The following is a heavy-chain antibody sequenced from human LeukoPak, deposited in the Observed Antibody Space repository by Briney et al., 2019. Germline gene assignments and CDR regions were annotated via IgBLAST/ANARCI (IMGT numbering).Heavy chain of an antibody. Sequence: ASVKVSCKASGYTFTGFYMHWVRQAPGQGLEWMGWINPHSADTGYAQKFLGWVTMTRDMSISTIYMELTRLRSDDTALYYCARWDGYSSSPDYWGQGTLVTVSS. CDR3: ARWDGYSSSPDY. J-gene: IGHJ4*02. V-gene: IGHV1-2*04. D-gene: IGHD6-13*01. CDR1: GYTFTGFY. CDR2: INPHSADT.